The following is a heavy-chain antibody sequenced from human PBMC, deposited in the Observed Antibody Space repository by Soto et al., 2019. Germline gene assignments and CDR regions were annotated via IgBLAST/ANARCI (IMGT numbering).Heavy chain of an antibody. CDR3: ARDLWYGSGSPSYYMDV. Sequence: GKGLEWVSVIYSGGSTYYADSVKGRFTISRHNSKNTLYLQMNSLRAEDTAVYYCARDLWYGSGSPSYYMDVWGKGTTVTVSS. J-gene: IGHJ6*03. CDR2: IYSGGST. V-gene: IGHV3-53*04. D-gene: IGHD3-10*01.